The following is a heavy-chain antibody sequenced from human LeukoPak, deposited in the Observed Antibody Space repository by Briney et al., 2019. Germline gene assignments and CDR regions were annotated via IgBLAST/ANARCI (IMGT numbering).Heavy chain of an antibody. V-gene: IGHV4-38-2*02. J-gene: IGHJ4*02. D-gene: IGHD3-3*01. CDR1: GYSISNFYS. CDR2: MDQSGST. Sequence: PSETLSLTCSVSGYSISNFYSWGWVRQPPEKGLEWIASMDQSGSTYSNPSLESRVTLSVDTSKNQFSLQLRSVTAADTAVYYCARGVASGEANHDFWGRVGTHYYFDFWGQGSLATVSS. CDR3: ARGVASGEANHDFWGRVGTHYYFDF.